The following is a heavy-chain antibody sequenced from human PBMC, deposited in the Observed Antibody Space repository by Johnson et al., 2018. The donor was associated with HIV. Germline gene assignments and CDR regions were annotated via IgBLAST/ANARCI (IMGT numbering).Heavy chain of an antibody. CDR3: SRATYYYDLSGYLTRPRAFDV. D-gene: IGHD3-22*01. CDR2: INWSGASA. Sequence: VQLVESGGGVVRPGESLGLSCAASEFTFGDYDMAWVRVAPGKGLEWVSGINWSGASAGYADSVKGRFTISRDNGKNSLYLEMNSLRAEETALYYCSRATYYYDLSGYLTRPRAFDVWGQGTMVTVSS. V-gene: IGHV3-20*04. J-gene: IGHJ3*01. CDR1: EFTFGDYD.